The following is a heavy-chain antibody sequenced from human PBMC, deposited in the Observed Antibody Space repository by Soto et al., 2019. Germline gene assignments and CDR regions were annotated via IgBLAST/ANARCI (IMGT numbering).Heavy chain of an antibody. CDR1: GFAFSSHP. V-gene: IGHV3-23*01. CDR2: ISDGGDLT. CDR3: ARRAFGSSRSFDL. D-gene: IGHD6-6*01. Sequence: SGGSLRLSCAASGFAFSSHPVSWVRQAPERGLEWVSGISDGGDLTYNADSVKGRFTISRGNSKNILFLQMNSLRAEDTALYYCARRAFGSSRSFDLWGQGTMVTVSS. J-gene: IGHJ3*01.